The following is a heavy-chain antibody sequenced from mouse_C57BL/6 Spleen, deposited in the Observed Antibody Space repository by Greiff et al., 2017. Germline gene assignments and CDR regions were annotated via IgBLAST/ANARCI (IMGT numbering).Heavy chain of an antibody. CDR3: ARRTDYGSSYAWFAY. Sequence: QVQLKQPGAELVMPGASVKLSCKASGYTFTSYWMHWVKQRPGQGLEWIGEIDPSDSYTNYNQKFKGKSTLTVDKSSSTAYMQLSSLTSEDSAVYYCARRTDYGSSYAWFAYWGQGTLVTVSA. CDR1: GYTFTSYW. J-gene: IGHJ3*01. D-gene: IGHD1-1*01. V-gene: IGHV1-69*01. CDR2: IDPSDSYT.